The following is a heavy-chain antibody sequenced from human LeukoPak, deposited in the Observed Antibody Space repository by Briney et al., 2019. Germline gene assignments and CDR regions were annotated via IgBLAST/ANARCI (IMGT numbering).Heavy chain of an antibody. V-gene: IGHV1-18*04. Sequence: ASVKVSCKGSGYTFTNYGITWVRQAPGQGIEWMGWISAYNGNTNYAQKFQGRVTMTTDTSTSTAYMELRSLTSDDTAVYYCARDGAAAGGFDYWGQGTLVTVSS. D-gene: IGHD6-13*01. CDR2: ISAYNGNT. CDR1: GYTFTNYG. J-gene: IGHJ4*02. CDR3: ARDGAAAGGFDY.